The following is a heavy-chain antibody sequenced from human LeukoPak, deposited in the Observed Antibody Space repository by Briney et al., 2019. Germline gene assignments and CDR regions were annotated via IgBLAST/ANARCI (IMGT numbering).Heavy chain of an antibody. Sequence: SETLPLTCLVCGGFISNYYWSWIRQPPGKGLDGIGYIYYSGRTNYNPSLKSRLTISVDTPKNHFSLRLTSVTAAATAVYYCARHSETCSGGSCFLDYFDYWGQGALVTVSS. CDR1: GGFISNYY. CDR2: IYYSGRT. J-gene: IGHJ4*02. D-gene: IGHD2-15*01. V-gene: IGHV4-59*08. CDR3: ARHSETCSGGSCFLDYFDY.